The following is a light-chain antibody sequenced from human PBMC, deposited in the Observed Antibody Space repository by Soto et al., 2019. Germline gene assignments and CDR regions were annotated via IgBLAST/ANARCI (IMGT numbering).Light chain of an antibody. CDR3: QQFNSFPLT. Sequence: IQLTQSPSSLSASVGDRVTITCRAGQDIGSALAWYQQRPGKAPNILLYDASNLEAGVPSRFSGSGSGTDFTLTITSLRPEDFATYYCQQFNSFPLTFGGGTKVQIK. J-gene: IGKJ4*01. CDR2: DAS. V-gene: IGKV1-13*02. CDR1: QDIGSA.